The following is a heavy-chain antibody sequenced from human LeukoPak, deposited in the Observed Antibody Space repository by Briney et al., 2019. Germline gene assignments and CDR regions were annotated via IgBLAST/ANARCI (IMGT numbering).Heavy chain of an antibody. J-gene: IGHJ4*02. D-gene: IGHD6-13*01. CDR3: ARDYRPGVAAAGTHYFDY. Sequence: ASVKVSCKASGYTFTSYSISWVRQAPGQGLEWMGWISAYNGNTNYAQKLQGRVTMTTDTSTSTAYMELRSLRSDDTAVYYCARDYRPGVAAAGTHYFDYWGQGTLVTVSS. CDR2: ISAYNGNT. CDR1: GYTFTSYS. V-gene: IGHV1-18*01.